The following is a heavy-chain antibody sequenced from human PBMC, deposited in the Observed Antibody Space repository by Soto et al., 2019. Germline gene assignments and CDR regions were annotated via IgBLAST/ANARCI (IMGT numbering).Heavy chain of an antibody. Sequence: GGSLRLSCAASGFTFSNAWMSWVRQAPGKGLEWAGRIKSKTDGGTTDYAAPVKGRFTISRDDSKNTLYLQMNSLKTEDTAVYYCITDPYYDYVWGSYRQPNDYWGQGTLVTVSS. CDR1: GFTFSNAW. J-gene: IGHJ4*02. D-gene: IGHD3-16*02. V-gene: IGHV3-15*01. CDR3: ITDPYYDYVWGSYRQPNDY. CDR2: IKSKTDGGTT.